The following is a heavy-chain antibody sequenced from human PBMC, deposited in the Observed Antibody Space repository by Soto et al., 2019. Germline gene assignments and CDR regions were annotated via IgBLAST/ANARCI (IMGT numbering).Heavy chain of an antibody. CDR1: GFTFSSYA. V-gene: IGHV3-23*01. Sequence: GGSLRLSCAASGFTFSSYAMSWVRQAPGKGLEWVSASSGSGGSTYYADSMKGRFTISRDNSKNTRYLQINSLRSEDTAVYNCAKRPPPSCSSSYFQHWGQGTLVTVSS. J-gene: IGHJ1*01. CDR3: AKRPPPSCSSSYFQH. D-gene: IGHD6-6*01. CDR2: SSGSGGST.